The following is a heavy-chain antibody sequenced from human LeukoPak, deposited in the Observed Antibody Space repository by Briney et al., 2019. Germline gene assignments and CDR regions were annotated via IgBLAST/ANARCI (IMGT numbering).Heavy chain of an antibody. CDR2: INHSGST. J-gene: IGHJ4*02. Sequence: PSETLSLTCAVYGGSFRGYYWSWTRQPPGKGLEWIGEINHSGSTNYNPSLKSRVTISVDTSKNQFSLKLSSVTAADTSVYYCAREDCSAGSCSHFDFWGQGTLVTVSS. CDR3: AREDCSAGSCSHFDF. D-gene: IGHD2-15*01. CDR1: GGSFRGYY. V-gene: IGHV4-34*01.